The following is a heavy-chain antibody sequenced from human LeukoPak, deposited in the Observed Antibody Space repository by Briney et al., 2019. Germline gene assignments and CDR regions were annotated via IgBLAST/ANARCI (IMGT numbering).Heavy chain of an antibody. J-gene: IGHJ6*02. Sequence: GGSLRLSCAASGFTFSSYSMNWVRQAPGKGLEWVSSISSSSYIYYADSVKGRFTISRDNAKNSLYLQMNSLRAEDTAVYYCARWDVVVPAAKTDYYGMDVWGQGTTVTVSS. CDR2: ISSSSYI. V-gene: IGHV3-21*01. CDR1: GFTFSSYS. D-gene: IGHD2-2*01. CDR3: ARWDVVVPAAKTDYYGMDV.